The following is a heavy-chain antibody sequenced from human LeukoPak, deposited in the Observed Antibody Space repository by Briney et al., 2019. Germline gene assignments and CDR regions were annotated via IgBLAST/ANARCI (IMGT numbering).Heavy chain of an antibody. CDR3: ARAFYDFLTGYPAYFDY. CDR2: ISSGTSYI. Sequence: GGSLRLSCAASGFTFSSYNMNWVRQAPGKGLEWVSSISSGTSYIYYADSVKGRFTISRDNAKNSLYLQMNSLRAEDTAVYYCARAFYDFLTGYPAYFDYWGQGTLVTVSS. V-gene: IGHV3-21*01. D-gene: IGHD3-9*01. J-gene: IGHJ4*02. CDR1: GFTFSSYN.